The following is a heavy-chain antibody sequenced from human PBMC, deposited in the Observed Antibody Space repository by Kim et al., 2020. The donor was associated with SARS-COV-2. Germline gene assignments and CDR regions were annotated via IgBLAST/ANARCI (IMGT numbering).Heavy chain of an antibody. V-gene: IGHV3-48*03. CDR2: ISSSGDTA. D-gene: IGHD2-21*01. Sequence: GGSLRLSCTASGFTFSSYDMSWVRQAPGKGLEWISYISSSGDTAYYADSVGGRFKIYRDNTKSSLSLVIDSLTIEDTAVYYCVKMWSTTYRLFVDWGQGTLVTVST. J-gene: IGHJ4*02. CDR3: VKMWSTTYRLFVD. CDR1: GFTFSSYD.